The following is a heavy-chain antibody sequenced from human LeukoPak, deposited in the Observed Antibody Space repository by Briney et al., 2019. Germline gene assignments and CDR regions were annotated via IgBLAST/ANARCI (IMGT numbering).Heavy chain of an antibody. V-gene: IGHV3-30*18. D-gene: IGHD5-18*01. CDR2: ISSDGSNK. CDR3: AKGGHSYGYADY. Sequence: GGSLRLSCAASGFSFSTYAMHWVRQAPGKGLEWVTAISSDGSNKNYAGFVQGRFTSSRDNSKNSLYLQMNSLRAEDTAVYYCAKGGHSYGYADYWGQGTLVTVSS. J-gene: IGHJ4*02. CDR1: GFSFSTYA.